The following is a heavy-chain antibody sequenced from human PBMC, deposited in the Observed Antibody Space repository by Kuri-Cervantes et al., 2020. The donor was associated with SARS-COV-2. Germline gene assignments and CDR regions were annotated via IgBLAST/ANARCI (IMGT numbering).Heavy chain of an antibody. CDR3: ARGGLVPAAPDAFDI. Sequence: VSVKVSCKASGYTFTTYYMHWVRQAPGQGLEWMGIINPSGGSTSYAQKFQGRVTMTRDTSTSTVYMQLSSLRSEDTAVYYCARGGLVPAAPDAFDIWGQGTMVTVSS. CDR2: INPSGGST. J-gene: IGHJ3*02. D-gene: IGHD2-2*01. CDR1: GYTFTTYY. V-gene: IGHV1-46*03.